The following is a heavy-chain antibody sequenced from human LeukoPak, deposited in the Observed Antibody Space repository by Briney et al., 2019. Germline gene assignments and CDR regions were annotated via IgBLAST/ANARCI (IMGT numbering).Heavy chain of an antibody. V-gene: IGHV3-9*01. CDR2: ISWNSGSI. J-gene: IGHJ4*02. CDR1: GFPVGSYY. Sequence: PGGSLRLSCEASGFPVGSYYLTWVRQAPGKGLEWVSGISWNSGSIGYADSVKGRFTISRDNAKNSLYLQMNSLRAEDTALYYCAKDIRSSGPPYYFDYWGQGTLVTVSS. D-gene: IGHD6-19*01. CDR3: AKDIRSSGPPYYFDY.